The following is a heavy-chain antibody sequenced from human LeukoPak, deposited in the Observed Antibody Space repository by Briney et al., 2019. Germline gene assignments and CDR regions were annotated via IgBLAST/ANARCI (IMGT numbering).Heavy chain of an antibody. D-gene: IGHD5-12*01. CDR1: GGTFSSYA. V-gene: IGHV1-69*01. CDR2: IIPIFGTA. Sequence: SVKVSCKASGGTFSSYAISWVRQAPGQGLEWMGGIIPIFGTANYAQKFQGRVTITADESTSTAYMELSSLRSEDTAVYYCARDRGYSGYDWPYYFDHWGQGTLVTVSS. J-gene: IGHJ4*02. CDR3: ARDRGYSGYDWPYYFDH.